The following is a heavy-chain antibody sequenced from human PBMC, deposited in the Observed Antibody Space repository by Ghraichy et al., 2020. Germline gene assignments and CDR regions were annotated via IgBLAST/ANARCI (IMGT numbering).Heavy chain of an antibody. J-gene: IGHJ4*02. CDR2: IYHSGST. D-gene: IGHD2-15*01. V-gene: IGHV4-39*01. CDR1: GGSISSSLSY. Sequence: SETLSLTCTVSGGSISSSLSYWGWIRQPPGKGLEWIATIYHSGSTYYNPSLRTRVTISVDSSKSQFSLRLSSVTVADTAVYYCARHRRDVVAATTFFDYWGQGALVTVSS. CDR3: ARHRRDVVAATTFFDY.